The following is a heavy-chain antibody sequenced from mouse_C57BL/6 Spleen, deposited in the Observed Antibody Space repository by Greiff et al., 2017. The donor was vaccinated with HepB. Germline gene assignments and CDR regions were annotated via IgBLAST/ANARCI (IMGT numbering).Heavy chain of an antibody. J-gene: IGHJ4*01. CDR1: GFTFSSYG. Sequence: EVQVVESGGDLVKPGGSLKLSCAASGFTFSSYGMSWVRQTPDKRLEWVATISSGGSYTYYPDSVKGRFTISRDNAKNTLYLQMSSLKSEDTAMYYCARRDYYGSSYAMDYWGQGTSVTVSS. D-gene: IGHD1-1*01. CDR3: ARRDYYGSSYAMDY. CDR2: ISSGGSYT. V-gene: IGHV5-6*01.